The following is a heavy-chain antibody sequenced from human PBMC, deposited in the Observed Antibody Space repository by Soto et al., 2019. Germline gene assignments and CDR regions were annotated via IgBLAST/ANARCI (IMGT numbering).Heavy chain of an antibody. Sequence: SETLSLTCTVSGGSLRDYGHFWTWIRQRPGSGLEWIGYTSYTGVTYYSPSLQSRISISVDTSKNQFSLTLNSVTAADTAVYYCATDLGGPPLNRFDSWGHGTLVTVSS. V-gene: IGHV4-31*03. D-gene: IGHD3-10*01. CDR2: TSYTGVT. CDR3: ATDLGGPPLNRFDS. J-gene: IGHJ5*01. CDR1: GGSLRDYGHF.